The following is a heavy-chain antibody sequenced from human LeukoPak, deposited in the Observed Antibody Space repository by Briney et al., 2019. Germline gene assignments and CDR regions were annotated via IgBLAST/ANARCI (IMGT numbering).Heavy chain of an antibody. J-gene: IGHJ4*02. CDR1: GGSISSGGFY. V-gene: IGHV4-31*03. D-gene: IGHD6-13*01. CDR2: IFYSGST. CDR3: ARTAGGKDHDF. Sequence: PSETLSLTCTVPGGSISSGGFYWSWIRQHPGKGLEWLGSIFYSGSTFYNPSLKSRLSMSVDTSKNQFSLKLNSVTVADTAVYYCARTAGGKDHDFWGQGTLVTVSS.